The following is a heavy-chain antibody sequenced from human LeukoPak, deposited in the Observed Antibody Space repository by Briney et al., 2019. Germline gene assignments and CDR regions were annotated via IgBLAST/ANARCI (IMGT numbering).Heavy chain of an antibody. V-gene: IGHV3-23*01. CDR1: GFTLSNYG. Sequence: GGSLRLSCAVSGFTLSNYGMSWVRQAPGKRLEWVAGISGSGGSTNYADSVKGRFTISRDNPKNTLYLQMNSLRAEDTAVYFCAKRGVVIRVILVGFHKEAYCFDSWGQGALVIVSS. D-gene: IGHD3-22*01. J-gene: IGHJ4*02. CDR3: AKRGVVIRVILVGFHKEAYCFDS. CDR2: ISGSGGST.